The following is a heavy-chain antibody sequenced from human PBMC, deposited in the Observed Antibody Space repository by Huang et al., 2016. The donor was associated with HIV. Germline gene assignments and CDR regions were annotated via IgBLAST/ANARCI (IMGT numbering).Heavy chain of an antibody. CDR1: SGSITSSRYY. V-gene: IGHV4-39*01. Sequence: QLQLQESGPGLVMPSETLSLTCTVSSGSITSSRYYWGWIRQPPGKGLEWIGTIYYSGSTYYSPSLKSRVTISVATSKNQFSLKLSSVTAADTAIYYCARHITVGATAPFDFWGQGALVTVSS. D-gene: IGHD1-26*01. J-gene: IGHJ4*02. CDR3: ARHITVGATAPFDF. CDR2: IYYSGST.